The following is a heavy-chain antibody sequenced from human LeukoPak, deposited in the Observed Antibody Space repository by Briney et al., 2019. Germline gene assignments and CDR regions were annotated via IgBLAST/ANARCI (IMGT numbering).Heavy chain of an antibody. CDR1: GFTFSDHY. V-gene: IGHV3-7*03. Sequence: GGSLRLSCAASGFTFSDHYMDWVRQAPGKGLEWVASINHNGNVNYYVDSVKGRFTISRDNAKNSLYLQMSNLRAEDTAVYFCARGGGLDVWGQGATVTVSS. J-gene: IGHJ6*02. CDR2: INHNGNVN. D-gene: IGHD3-16*01. CDR3: ARGGGLDV.